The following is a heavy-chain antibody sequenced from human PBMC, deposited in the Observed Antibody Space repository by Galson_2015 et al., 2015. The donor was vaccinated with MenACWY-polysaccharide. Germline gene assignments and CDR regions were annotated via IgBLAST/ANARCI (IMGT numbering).Heavy chain of an antibody. J-gene: IGHJ4*02. V-gene: IGHV3-23*01. Sequence: SLRLSCAASRFTFRSYPMNWVRQTPGKGLEWVSGISGSGNSAFYADSVRGCFTISRDNSKNTLYLRMNSLRAEDTAIYHCVKSGLGNLGYSMVRGVDYWGRGTLATVSS. CDR1: RFTFRSYP. CDR2: ISGSGNSA. CDR3: VKSGLGNLGYSMVRGVDY. D-gene: IGHD3-10*01.